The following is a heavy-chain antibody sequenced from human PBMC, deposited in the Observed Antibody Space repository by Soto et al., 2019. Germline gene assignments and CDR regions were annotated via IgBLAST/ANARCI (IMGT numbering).Heavy chain of an antibody. D-gene: IGHD1-26*01. CDR2: INHSGST. CDR1: GGSFGGYY. CDR3: ARGGVGGAYYYYGMDV. J-gene: IGHJ6*02. Sequence: SETLSLTCAVYGGSFGGYYWSWIRQPPGKGLEWIGEINHSGSTNYNPSLKSRVTISVDTSKNQFSLKLSSVTAADTAVYYCARGGVGGAYYYYGMDVWGQGTTVTVSS. V-gene: IGHV4-34*01.